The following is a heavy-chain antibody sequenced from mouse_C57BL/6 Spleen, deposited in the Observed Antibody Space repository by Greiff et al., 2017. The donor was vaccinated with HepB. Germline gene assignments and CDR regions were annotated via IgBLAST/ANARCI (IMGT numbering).Heavy chain of an antibody. Sequence: VMLVESGAELAKPGASVKLSCKASGYTFTSYWMHWVKQRPGQGLEWIGYINPSSGYTKYNQKFKDKATLTADKSSSTAYMQLSSLTYEDSAVYYCARLVITTVVDPYYYAMDYWGQGTSVTVSS. D-gene: IGHD1-1*01. CDR1: GYTFTSYW. CDR3: ARLVITTVVDPYYYAMDY. CDR2: INPSSGYT. J-gene: IGHJ4*01. V-gene: IGHV1-7*01.